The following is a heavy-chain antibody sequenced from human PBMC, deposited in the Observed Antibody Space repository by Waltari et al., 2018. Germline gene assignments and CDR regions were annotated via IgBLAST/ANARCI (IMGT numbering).Heavy chain of an antibody. Sequence: QVQLVASGGGVVQPGRSLRLSCASAGFTFSSYGMHWVRQAPGKGLEWVAVIWYEGSNKYYADSVKGRFTISRDNSKNTLYLQMNSLRDDDTAVYYCAREGYGYYCEHWGQGTRVSVSS. CDR1: GFTFSSYG. J-gene: IGHJ4*02. CDR3: AREGYGYYCEH. D-gene: IGHD5-12*01. CDR2: IWYEGSNK. V-gene: IGHV3-33*01.